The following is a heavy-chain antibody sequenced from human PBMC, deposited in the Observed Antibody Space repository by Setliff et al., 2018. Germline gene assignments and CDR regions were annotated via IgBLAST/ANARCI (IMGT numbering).Heavy chain of an antibody. CDR2: VGKGGST. D-gene: IGHD3-10*01. CDR3: ARAGVLWFGEFTYFDY. Sequence: SETLSLTCTVSGGSVSSGSYSWSWIRPSPGKELEWIGSVGKGGSTNYNPSLKSRVTLSIDMSKNQFSLTLTSVSAADTAVYYCARAGVLWFGEFTYFDYWGRGTLVTVSS. CDR1: GGSVSSGSYS. J-gene: IGHJ4*02. V-gene: IGHV4-61*01.